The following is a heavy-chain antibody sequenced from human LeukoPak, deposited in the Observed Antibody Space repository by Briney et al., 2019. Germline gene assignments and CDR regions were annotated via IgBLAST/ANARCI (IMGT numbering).Heavy chain of an antibody. D-gene: IGHD2-2*01. CDR3: ATLISGDIVVVPAASGAFDI. Sequence: GASVKVSCKASGYTFTSYYMHWVRQAPGQGLEWMGIINPSGGSTSYAQKFQGRVTMTRDTSTSTVYMELSSLRSEDTAVYYCATLISGDIVVVPAASGAFDIWGQGTMVTVSS. V-gene: IGHV1-46*01. CDR2: INPSGGST. J-gene: IGHJ3*02. CDR1: GYTFTSYY.